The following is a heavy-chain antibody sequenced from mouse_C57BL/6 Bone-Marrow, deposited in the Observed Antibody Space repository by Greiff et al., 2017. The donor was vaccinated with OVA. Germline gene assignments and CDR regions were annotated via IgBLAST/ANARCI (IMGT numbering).Heavy chain of an antibody. CDR3: TTAQVFAY. V-gene: IGHV14-4*01. Sequence: VQLQQSGAELVRPGASVKLSCTASGFNIKDDYMHWVKQRPEQGLEWIGWIDPENGDTEYASKFQGKATITADTSSNTAYLQLSSLTSEDTADYYCTTAQVFAYWGQGTLVTVSA. J-gene: IGHJ3*01. CDR2: IDPENGDT. CDR1: GFNIKDDY.